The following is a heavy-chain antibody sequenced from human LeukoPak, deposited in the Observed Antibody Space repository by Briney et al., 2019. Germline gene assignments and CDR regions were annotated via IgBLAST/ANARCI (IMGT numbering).Heavy chain of an antibody. CDR1: GDSFTNYA. D-gene: IGHD3-22*01. CDR3: ARWDAHYHEGDNWFDP. V-gene: IGHV1-69*13. J-gene: IGHJ5*02. Sequence: ASVKVSCKASGDSFTNYAIVWVRQAPGQGLEWMGGIVPGFHTTDYAQRFRGRLIITADESTTTAYMELSSLTSEDTAMYYCARWDAHYHEGDNWFDPWGQGTLVTVSS. CDR2: IVPGFHTT.